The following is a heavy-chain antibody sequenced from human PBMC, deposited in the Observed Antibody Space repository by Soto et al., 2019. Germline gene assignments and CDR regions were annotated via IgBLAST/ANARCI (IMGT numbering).Heavy chain of an antibody. D-gene: IGHD3-22*01. CDR2: IDPSDSQT. J-gene: IGHJ4*02. CDR1: GYSFTTYW. V-gene: IGHV5-10-1*01. CDR3: ARQIYYSDTGPNFQYYFDA. Sequence: GESLKISCKGSGYSFTTYWISWVRQMPGKGLEWMGRIDPSDSQTYYSPSFRGHVTISVTKSITTVFLQWSSLRASDTAMYYCARQIYYSDTGPNFQYYFDAWGPGTPVTGSS.